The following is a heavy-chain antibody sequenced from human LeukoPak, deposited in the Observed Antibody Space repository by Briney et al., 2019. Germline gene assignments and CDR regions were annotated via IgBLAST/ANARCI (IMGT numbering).Heavy chain of an antibody. CDR2: IWYDGTNK. Sequence: GRSLRVSCAASGFTFSSYGMHWVRQAPGKGLEWVAVIWYDGTNKNYADSVKGRFTISRDNSKNTLFLLMDSLRAEDTAAYYCATARDNYDMGCFSALKKWGKGTLVTVSS. J-gene: IGHJ4*02. CDR3: ATARDNYDMGCFSALKK. D-gene: IGHD3-22*01. CDR1: GFTFSSYG. V-gene: IGHV3-33*01.